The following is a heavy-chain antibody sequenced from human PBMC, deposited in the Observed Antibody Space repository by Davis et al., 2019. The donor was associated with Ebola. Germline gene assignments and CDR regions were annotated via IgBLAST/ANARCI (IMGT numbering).Heavy chain of an antibody. V-gene: IGHV1-46*01. D-gene: IGHD3-22*01. CDR3: ARGRGHHESSGGDY. CDR2: INPSGGST. Sequence: ASVKVSCKASGYTFTSYYMHWVRQAPGQGLEWMGIINPSGGSTTYAQKFQGRVTMTRDTSTGTVYMELNSLRSEDTALYYCARGRGHHESSGGDYWGQGTLVAVSS. CDR1: GYTFTSYY. J-gene: IGHJ4*02.